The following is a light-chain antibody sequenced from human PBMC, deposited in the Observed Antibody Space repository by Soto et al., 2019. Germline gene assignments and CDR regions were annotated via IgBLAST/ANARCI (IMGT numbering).Light chain of an antibody. CDR2: LDRYGIH. J-gene: IGLJ3*02. CDR1: SGHSTYA. CDR3: QTWGTGIKV. Sequence: QPVLTQSPSASASLGASVKLTCTLSSGHSTYAIAWHQQQPERGPRYLMTLDRYGIHIKGDGIPDRFSGSSSGAERYLTISSLQAEDEADYYCQTWGTGIKVFVGGTKLTVL. V-gene: IGLV4-69*01.